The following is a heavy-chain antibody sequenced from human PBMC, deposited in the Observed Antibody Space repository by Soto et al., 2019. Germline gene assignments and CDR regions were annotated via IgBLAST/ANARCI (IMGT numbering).Heavy chain of an antibody. D-gene: IGHD3-3*01. CDR3: ARGWRFDP. CDR2: INHSRAT. CDR1: GGSFSSYQ. J-gene: IGHJ5*02. Sequence: QVQLQQWGAGPLKPSETLSLTCAVRGGSFSSYQWSWIRQPPGQGLEWIGEINHSRATTYNPSLKSRVTMSVDTSKKEFSLKLTSVTAADTGIYYCARGWRFDPWGQGTQVTVSS. V-gene: IGHV4-34*02.